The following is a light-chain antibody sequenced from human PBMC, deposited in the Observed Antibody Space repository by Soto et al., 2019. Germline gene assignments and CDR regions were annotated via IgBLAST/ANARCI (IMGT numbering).Light chain of an antibody. V-gene: IGLV2-14*01. J-gene: IGLJ1*01. Sequence: QSALTQPASVSGSPGQSITISCTGTSSDIGDLGSCYEQHPGRAPKLIIYAVTNRPSGVSNRFSGSKSGNTASLTISGLQAEDEADFYCSSYTSSTNFYVFGSGTKVTVL. CDR3: SSYTSSTNFYV. CDR2: AVT. CDR1: SSDIGDL.